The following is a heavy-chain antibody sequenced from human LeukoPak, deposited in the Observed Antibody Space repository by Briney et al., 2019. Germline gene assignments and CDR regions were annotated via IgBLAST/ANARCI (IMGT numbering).Heavy chain of an antibody. CDR3: ARDRAVAGSFDY. CDR2: IYYSGST. V-gene: IGHV4-59*01. CDR1: GGSISSYY. Sequence: SETLSLTCTVSGGSISSYYWSWIRQPPGKGLEWIGYIYYSGSTNYNPSLESRVTISVDTSKNQFSLKLSSVTAADTAVYYCARDRAVAGSFDYWGQGTLVTVSS. D-gene: IGHD6-19*01. J-gene: IGHJ4*02.